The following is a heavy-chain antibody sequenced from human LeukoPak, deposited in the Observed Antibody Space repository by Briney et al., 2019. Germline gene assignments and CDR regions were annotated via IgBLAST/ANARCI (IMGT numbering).Heavy chain of an antibody. J-gene: IGHJ4*02. D-gene: IGHD1-26*01. CDR1: GYTLTELS. CDR3: ATSLAGPPDGRDDY. V-gene: IGHV1-24*01. CDR2: FDPEDGET. Sequence: ASVKVSCKVSGYTLTELSMHWVRQAPGKGLEWMGGFDPEDGETIYAQKFQGRVTMTEDTSTDTAYMELSSLRSEDTAVYYCATSLAGPPDGRDDYWGQGTLVTVSS.